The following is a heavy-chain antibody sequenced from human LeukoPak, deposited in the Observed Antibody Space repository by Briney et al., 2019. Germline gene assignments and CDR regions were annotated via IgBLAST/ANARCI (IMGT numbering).Heavy chain of an antibody. CDR2: IHYTGIT. J-gene: IGHJ3*02. V-gene: IGHV4-59*01. CDR3: ARILEGSGAAFDI. Sequence: SETLSLTCIVSGGSMNNYYWTWIRQPPGKGLEWIAYIHYTGITNYNPFLRSRVTISPDASKSQFSLKLNSVTAADTAFYYCARILEGSGAAFDIWGQGTTVTVSS. CDR1: GGSMNNYY. D-gene: IGHD3-3*02.